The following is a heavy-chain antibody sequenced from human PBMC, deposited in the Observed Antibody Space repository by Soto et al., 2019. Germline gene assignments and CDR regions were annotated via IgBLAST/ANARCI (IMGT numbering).Heavy chain of an antibody. J-gene: IGHJ5*02. CDR2: IYYSGST. D-gene: IGHD6-25*01. Sequence: SETLSLTCTVFGGSVSSGSYYWSWIRQPPGKGLEWIGYIYYSGSTNYNPSLKSRVTISVDTSKNQFSLKLSSVTAADTAVYYCARPPGGPKWFDTWGQGTLVTVSS. V-gene: IGHV4-61*01. CDR1: GGSVSSGSYY. CDR3: ARPPGGPKWFDT.